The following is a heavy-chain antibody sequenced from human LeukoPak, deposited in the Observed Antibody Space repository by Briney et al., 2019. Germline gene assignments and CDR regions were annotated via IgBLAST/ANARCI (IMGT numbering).Heavy chain of an antibody. Sequence: GASVKVSCKASGGTFSSYAISWVRQAPGQGLEWMGGIIPIFGTANYAQKFQGRVTITADESTSTAYMELSSLRSEDTAVYYCARDSGNGIAAPGDYYYYMDVWGKGTTVTVSS. CDR1: GGTFSSYA. CDR2: IIPIFGTA. D-gene: IGHD6-6*01. V-gene: IGHV1-69*13. CDR3: ARDSGNGIAAPGDYYYYMDV. J-gene: IGHJ6*03.